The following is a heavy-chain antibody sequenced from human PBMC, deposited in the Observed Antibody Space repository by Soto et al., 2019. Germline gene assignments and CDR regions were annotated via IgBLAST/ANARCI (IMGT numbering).Heavy chain of an antibody. CDR1: GGSISSGGYY. J-gene: IGHJ6*02. Sequence: PSETLSLTCTVSGGSISSGGYYWSWIRQHPGKGLEWIGYIYYSGSTYYNPSLKSRVTISVDTSKNQFSLKLSSVTAADTAVYYCARGMRSGYCSGGTCYSEGMDVWGQGTTVTVSS. D-gene: IGHD2-15*01. CDR3: ARGMRSGYCSGGTCYSEGMDV. V-gene: IGHV4-31*03. CDR2: IYYSGST.